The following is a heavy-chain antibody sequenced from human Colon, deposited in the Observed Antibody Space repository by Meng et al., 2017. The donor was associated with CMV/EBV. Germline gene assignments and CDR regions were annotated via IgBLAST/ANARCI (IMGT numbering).Heavy chain of an antibody. CDR3: AKGSLEWLYYGMDV. D-gene: IGHD3-3*01. CDR1: GVTFSNFD. Sequence: GESLKISCSARGVTFSNFDMSWVRQAPGKGLEWVSVIYAGGRSTYLADSVKGRFIISRDDSKNTLYLEMNSLRAEDTAVYYCAKGSLEWLYYGMDVWGQGTTVTVSS. J-gene: IGHJ6*02. CDR2: IYAGGRST. V-gene: IGHV3-23*03.